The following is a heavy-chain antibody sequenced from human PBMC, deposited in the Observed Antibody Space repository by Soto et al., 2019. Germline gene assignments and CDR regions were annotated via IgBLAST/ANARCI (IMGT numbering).Heavy chain of an antibody. CDR1: GLSLSTNAVG. CDR3: AHMVTMRGYYYDMDV. CDR2: IYWDDDK. Sequence: VSGPTPVNPAQTLTMTCTFSGLSLSTNAVGVAWIRQPPGKALEWLALIYWDDDKRYSPSLKSRLTITKDTSKNQVVLTMTNMDPVDTATYYCAHMVTMRGYYYDMDVWGPGTTVTVSS. J-gene: IGHJ6*02. V-gene: IGHV2-5*02. D-gene: IGHD2-21*02.